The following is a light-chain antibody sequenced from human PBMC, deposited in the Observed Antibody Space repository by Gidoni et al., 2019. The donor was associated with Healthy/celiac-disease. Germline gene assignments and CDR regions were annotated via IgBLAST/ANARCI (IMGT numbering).Light chain of an antibody. CDR1: QSLLHSNGYNY. J-gene: IGKJ3*01. CDR2: LGS. Sequence: DIVMTQSPLSLPVTPGEPASISCRSSQSLLHSNGYNYLDWYLQKPGQSPQLLIYLGSNRASGVPDMFSGSGAGTDFTLKISRVEAEDVAVYYCMQALQTPFTFGPGTKVEIK. V-gene: IGKV2-28*01. CDR3: MQALQTPFT.